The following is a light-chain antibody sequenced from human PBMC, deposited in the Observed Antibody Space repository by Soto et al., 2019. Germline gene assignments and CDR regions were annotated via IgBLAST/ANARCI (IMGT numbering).Light chain of an antibody. Sequence: QSALTQPRSVSGSPGQSVTISCTGTSSDVGGYNYVSWYQQHPGKAPKLMIYDVSKRPSGVPDRFSGSKSGNTASLTISGLEAEDEADYSRRSYAGSSLVVFGGGTK. CDR2: DVS. CDR1: SSDVGGYNY. V-gene: IGLV2-11*01. CDR3: RSYAGSSLVV. J-gene: IGLJ2*01.